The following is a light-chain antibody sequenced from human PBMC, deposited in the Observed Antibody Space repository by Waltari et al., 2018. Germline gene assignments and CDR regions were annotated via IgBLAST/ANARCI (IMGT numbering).Light chain of an antibody. CDR1: QSVRCS. Sequence: EIVLSPSPATLPLSLGERATLSCRASQSVRCSLAWYQQKAGQAPRLLIYGASSRATGIPDRFSGSGSGTDFSLTISRLEPEDFAVYYCQHYVSLPATFGQGTKVEI. CDR2: GAS. V-gene: IGKV3-20*01. J-gene: IGKJ1*01. CDR3: QHYVSLPAT.